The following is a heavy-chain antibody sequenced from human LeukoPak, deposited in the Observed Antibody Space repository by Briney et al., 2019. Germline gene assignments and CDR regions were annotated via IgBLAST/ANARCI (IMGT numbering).Heavy chain of an antibody. D-gene: IGHD2-8*02. CDR1: GFTFSTYA. V-gene: IGHV3-30-3*01. CDR2: MSYGGNNQ. J-gene: IGHJ4*02. Sequence: GGSLRLSCAASGFTFSTYAMHWVRQAPGKGLEWVALMSYGGNNQYYADSVKGRFTISRDNSRNTLYLQMNSLRAEDTAVYYCARDLLTGPADDLDYWGQGTLVTVSS. CDR3: ARDLLTGPADDLDY.